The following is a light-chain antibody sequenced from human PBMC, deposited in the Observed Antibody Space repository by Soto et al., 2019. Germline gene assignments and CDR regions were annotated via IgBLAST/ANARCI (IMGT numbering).Light chain of an antibody. J-gene: IGLJ2*01. CDR3: TVWDDSLRGRL. V-gene: IGLV1-47*01. CDR1: SSSIESNY. CDR2: RNN. Sequence: QSVLTKPPSASGTPGQRVTISCSGTSSSIESNYVYRYQQLPGTAPRLLIYRNNQRPSGVPDLFSGSKSGTSASLAISALRSEDEADYYSTVWDDSLRGRLFGGGTKLTVL.